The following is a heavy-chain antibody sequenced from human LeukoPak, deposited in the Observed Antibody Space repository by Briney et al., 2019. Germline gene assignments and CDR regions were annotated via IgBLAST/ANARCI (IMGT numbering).Heavy chain of an antibody. V-gene: IGHV4-31*03. J-gene: IGHJ5*02. CDR1: GGSISSGGYY. Sequence: SAPLSLTCTVSGGSISSGGYYWSWIRQHPGKGLEWIGYIYYSGSTYYNPSLKSRVTISVDTSKNQFSLKLSSVTAADTAVYYCAREVKTYYDYVWGSYRYNWFDPWGQGTLVTVSS. CDR2: IYYSGST. CDR3: AREVKTYYDYVWGSYRYNWFDP. D-gene: IGHD3-16*02.